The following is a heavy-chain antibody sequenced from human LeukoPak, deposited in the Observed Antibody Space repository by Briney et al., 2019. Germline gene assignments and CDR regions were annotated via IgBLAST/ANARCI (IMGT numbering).Heavy chain of an antibody. Sequence: GGSLRLSCAASGFTVGTKYMSWVRQAPGKGLEWVSLIYSSGTTYYADSVKGRFTISRDNSKNSLYLQMNSLRAEDTAVYYCARVGGVPAAHFDYWGQGTLVTVSS. J-gene: IGHJ4*02. CDR2: IYSSGTT. V-gene: IGHV3-53*01. CDR3: ARVGGVPAAHFDY. D-gene: IGHD2-2*01. CDR1: GFTVGTKY.